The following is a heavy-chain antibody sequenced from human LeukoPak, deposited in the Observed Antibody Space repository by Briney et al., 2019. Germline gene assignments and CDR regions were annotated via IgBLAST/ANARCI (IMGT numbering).Heavy chain of an antibody. V-gene: IGHV3-48*03. D-gene: IGHD6-6*01. CDR1: GFTFSSYE. J-gene: IGHJ4*02. Sequence: PGGSLRLSCAASGFTFSSYEMNWVRQAPGKGLEWVSYISSSGSTKYYADSVKGRFTISRDNAKNSLYLQMNSLRAEDTAVYYCARGLGSRSGAGDYWGQGTPVTVSS. CDR2: ISSSGSTK. CDR3: ARGLGSRSGAGDY.